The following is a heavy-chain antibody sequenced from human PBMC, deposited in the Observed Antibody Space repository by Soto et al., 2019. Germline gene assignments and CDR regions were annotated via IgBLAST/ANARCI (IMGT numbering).Heavy chain of an antibody. J-gene: IGHJ6*02. CDR3: ARGVQLWDYYYYGMDV. D-gene: IGHD5-18*01. CDR2: INHSRST. V-gene: IGHV4-34*01. CDR1: GGSFSGYY. Sequence: SETLSLTCAVYGGSFSGYYWSWIRQPPGKGLEWIGEINHSRSTNYNPSLKSRVTISVDTSKNQFSLKLSSVTAADTAVYYCARGVQLWDYYYYGMDVWGQGTTVTVSS.